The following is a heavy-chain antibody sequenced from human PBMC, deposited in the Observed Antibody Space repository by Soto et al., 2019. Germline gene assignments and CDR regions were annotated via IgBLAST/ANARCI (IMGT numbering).Heavy chain of an antibody. V-gene: IGHV1-69*01. J-gene: IGHJ3*02. CDR1: GGTFSSYA. D-gene: IGHD3-22*01. CDR3: ATHYYDSSGYFGYDAFDI. CDR2: IIPIFGTA. Sequence: QVQLVQSGAEVKKPGSSVKVSCKASGGTFSSYAISWVRQAPGQGLEWMGGIIPIFGTANYAQKFQGRVTSTADESTSTAYMELSSLRSEDTAVYYCATHYYDSSGYFGYDAFDIWGQGTMVTVSS.